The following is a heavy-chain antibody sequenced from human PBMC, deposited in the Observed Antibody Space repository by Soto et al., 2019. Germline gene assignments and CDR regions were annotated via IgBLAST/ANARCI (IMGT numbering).Heavy chain of an antibody. D-gene: IGHD5-18*01. Sequence: ASVKVSCKASGYTFTSYAMHWVRQAPGQRLEWMGWINAGNGNTKYSQKFQGRVTITRDTSASTAYMELSSLRSEDTAVYYCARVDTAMVSRNYYYYGMDVWGQGTTVTVSS. J-gene: IGHJ6*02. CDR2: INAGNGNT. CDR3: ARVDTAMVSRNYYYYGMDV. CDR1: GYTFTSYA. V-gene: IGHV1-3*01.